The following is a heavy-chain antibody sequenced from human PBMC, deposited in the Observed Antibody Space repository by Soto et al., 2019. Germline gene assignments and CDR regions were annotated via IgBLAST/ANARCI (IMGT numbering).Heavy chain of an antibody. CDR3: ARESRYCSGGSCYFLPGIDY. V-gene: IGHV1-69*05. CDR2: IIPIFGTA. D-gene: IGHD2-15*01. J-gene: IGHJ4*02. CDR1: GGTFSSYA. Sequence: QVQLVQSGAEVKKPGSSVKVSCKASGGTFSSYAISWVRQAPGQGLEWMGGIIPIFGTANYAQKFQGRVTITTEESPSTDYMELSSLRSEDTAVYYCARESRYCSGGSCYFLPGIDYWGQGTLVTVSS.